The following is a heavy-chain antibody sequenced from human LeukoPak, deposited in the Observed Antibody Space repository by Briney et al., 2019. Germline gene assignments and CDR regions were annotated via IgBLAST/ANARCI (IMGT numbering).Heavy chain of an antibody. CDR2: IYPGDSDT. V-gene: IGHV5-51*01. D-gene: IGHD3-22*01. CDR3: ARQEDYYDSSGYSRFATDY. J-gene: IGHJ4*02. CDR1: GYSFTSYW. Sequence: PGESLKISCKGSGYSFTSYWIGWVRQMPGKGLEWMGIIYPGDSDTRYSPSFQGQVTISADKSISTAYLQWSSLKASDTAMYYCARQEDYYDSSGYSRFATDYWGQGTLVTVSS.